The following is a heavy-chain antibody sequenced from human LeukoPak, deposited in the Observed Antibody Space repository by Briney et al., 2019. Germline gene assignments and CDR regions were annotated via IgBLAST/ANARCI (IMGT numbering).Heavy chain of an antibody. J-gene: IGHJ5*02. D-gene: IGHD6-19*01. CDR1: GGSFSGYY. V-gene: IGHV4-34*01. CDR3: ARGQWLGSIGFDP. CDR2: INHSGST. Sequence: PSETLSLTCAVYGGSFSGYYWSWIRQPPGKGLEWIGEINHSGSTNYNPSLKSRVTISVDTSKNQFSLKLSSVTAADTAVYYCARGQWLGSIGFDPWGQGTLVTASS.